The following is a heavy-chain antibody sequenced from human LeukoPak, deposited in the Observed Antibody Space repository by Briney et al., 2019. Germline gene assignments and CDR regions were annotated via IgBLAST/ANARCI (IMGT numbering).Heavy chain of an antibody. CDR1: GFTFSSSP. J-gene: IGHJ4*02. CDR2: ITTSGSYT. CDR3: AKRLESGADYYAY. Sequence: GGSLTLSCTVSGFTFSSSPMSWARQSPGKGLDWVSAITTSGSYTFNADSGRRRFTISRDNSKNTQYLQMSSLRAEDTAADYCAKRLESGADYYAYWGRGALVTVSS. D-gene: IGHD2/OR15-2a*01. V-gene: IGHV3-23*01.